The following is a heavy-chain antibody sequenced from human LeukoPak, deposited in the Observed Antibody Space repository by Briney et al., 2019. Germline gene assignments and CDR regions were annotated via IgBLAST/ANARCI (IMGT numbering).Heavy chain of an antibody. Sequence: PGGSLRLSCAASGFTVSSNYMSWVRQAPGKGLEWVTVIYSGGSTYYADSVKGRFTISRDNFKNTLYLQMNSLRAEDTAVYYCARDEQQLSFDYWGQGTLVTVSS. CDR2: IYSGGST. V-gene: IGHV3-66*01. J-gene: IGHJ4*02. CDR3: ARDEQQLSFDY. CDR1: GFTVSSNY. D-gene: IGHD6-13*01.